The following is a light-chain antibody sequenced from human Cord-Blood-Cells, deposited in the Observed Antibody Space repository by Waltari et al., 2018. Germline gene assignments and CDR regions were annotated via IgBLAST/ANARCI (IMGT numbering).Light chain of an antibody. Sequence: QLVLTQSPSASASLGASVKLTCTLSSGHSSHALAWHQQQPEKGPRYLMKLNSDGSHSKGDGIPDRFSGSSSGAERYLTISSLQSEDEADYYCQTWGTGIVVFGGGTKLTVL. CDR3: QTWGTGIVV. CDR1: SGHSSHA. V-gene: IGLV4-69*01. J-gene: IGLJ2*01. CDR2: LNSDGSH.